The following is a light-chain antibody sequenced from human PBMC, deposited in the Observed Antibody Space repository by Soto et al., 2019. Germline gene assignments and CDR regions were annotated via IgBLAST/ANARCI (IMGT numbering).Light chain of an antibody. J-gene: IGKJ1*01. Sequence: DIQLTQSPSFLSASVGDTVTISCRARQRISRFLAWYQQKPGKAPQLLIYETSTLQSGVPSRFSGSGSGAEFGLTINSLEPDDFAKYYYQQYNSLWTCGQVTKVDIK. CDR2: ETS. CDR1: QRISRF. CDR3: QQYNSLWT. V-gene: IGKV1-9*01.